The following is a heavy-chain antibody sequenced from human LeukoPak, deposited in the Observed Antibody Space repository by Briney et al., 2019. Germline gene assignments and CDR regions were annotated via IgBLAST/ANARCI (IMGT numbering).Heavy chain of an antibody. D-gene: IGHD3-22*01. CDR3: AKRHDSSGYYYPLDY. J-gene: IGHJ4*02. V-gene: IGHV3-30*18. Sequence: GRSLRLSCAASGFTFNNYGMHWVRQAPGKGLEWVAFISYDGSNKYYADSVKGRFTISRDNSKNTLFLQMNSLRAEDTAVYYCAKRHDSSGYYYPLDYWGQGTPVTVS. CDR2: ISYDGSNK. CDR1: GFTFNNYG.